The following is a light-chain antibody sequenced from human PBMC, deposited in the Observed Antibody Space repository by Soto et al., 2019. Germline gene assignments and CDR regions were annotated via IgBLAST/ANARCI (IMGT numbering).Light chain of an antibody. CDR1: QSVSSY. J-gene: IGKJ4*01. V-gene: IGKV3-20*01. Sequence: EIVLTQSPGTLSLSVGERVTLSCRASQSVSSYLAWYQQSRGQAPRLLIYDTSNRATGTPDRFSGSGSGTDFTLTISTLEPEDFTVYYCPQYGSSPLTFGGGTTVEIK. CDR3: PQYGSSPLT. CDR2: DTS.